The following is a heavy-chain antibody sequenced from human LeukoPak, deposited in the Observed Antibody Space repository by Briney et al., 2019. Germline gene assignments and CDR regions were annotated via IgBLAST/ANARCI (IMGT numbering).Heavy chain of an antibody. J-gene: IGHJ5*02. CDR1: GFTVSSNY. Sequence: GGSLRLSCAASGFTVSSNYMSWVRQAPGKGLEWVSVIYSGGSTYYADSVKGRFTISTDNSKNTLYLQMDSLRAEDTAVYYCARDLSSSWYDNWLDPWGQETLVTVSS. CDR3: ARDLSSSWYDNWLDP. D-gene: IGHD6-13*01. V-gene: IGHV3-66*01. CDR2: IYSGGST.